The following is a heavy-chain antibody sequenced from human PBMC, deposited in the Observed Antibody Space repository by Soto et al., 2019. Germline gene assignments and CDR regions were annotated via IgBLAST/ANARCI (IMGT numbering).Heavy chain of an antibody. J-gene: IGHJ6*02. CDR2: IYYSGST. CDR1: GDSISSGDYY. CDR3: ARDLYLQGGMDV. Sequence: SETLSLTCTVSGDSISSGDYYWSWIRQHPGKGPEWIGYIYYSGSTSYNPSLKSRVTISVDTSKNQFSLRLSSVTAADTAVYYCARDLYLQGGMDVWGQGTTVTVSS. V-gene: IGHV4-31*03.